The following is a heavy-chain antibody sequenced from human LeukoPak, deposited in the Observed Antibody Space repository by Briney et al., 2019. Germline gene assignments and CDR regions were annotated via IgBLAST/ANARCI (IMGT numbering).Heavy chain of an antibody. J-gene: IGHJ5*02. V-gene: IGHV3-23*01. Sequence: ETLSLTCTVSGYSISSGYYWGWIRQPPGKGLEWVSAISGSGGSTYYADSVKGRFTISRDNSRNTLYLQMNSLRAEDTAVYYCAKGSSSHFFGWFDPWGQGTLVTVSS. CDR2: ISGSGGST. CDR1: GYSISSGYY. CDR3: AKGSSSHFFGWFDP. D-gene: IGHD6-6*01.